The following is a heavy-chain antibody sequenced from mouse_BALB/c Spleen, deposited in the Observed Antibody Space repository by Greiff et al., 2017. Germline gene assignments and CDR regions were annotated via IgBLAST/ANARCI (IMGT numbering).Heavy chain of an antibody. CDR2: ISSGSSTI. CDR3: ARGEDDYYWFAY. Sequence: EVMLVESGGGLVQPGGSRKLSCAASGFTFSSFGMHWVRQAPEKGLEWVAYISSGSSTIYYADTVKGRFTISRDNPKNTLFLQMTSLRSEYTAMYYCARGEDDYYWFAYWGQGTLVTVSA. V-gene: IGHV5-17*02. D-gene: IGHD2-3*01. CDR1: GFTFSSFG. J-gene: IGHJ3*01.